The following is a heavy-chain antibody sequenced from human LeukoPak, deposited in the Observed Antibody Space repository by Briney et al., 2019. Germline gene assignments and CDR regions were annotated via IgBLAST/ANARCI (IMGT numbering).Heavy chain of an antibody. CDR1: GGSISSGSYY. CDR2: IYTSGST. Sequence: SETLCLTCTVSGGSISSGSYYWSWIRQPAGKGLEWIVRIYTSGSTNYNPSLKSRVTISVDTSKNQFSLKLSSVTAADTAVYYCARAWGYSLDYWGQGTLVTVSS. D-gene: IGHD3-22*01. CDR3: ARAWGYSLDY. J-gene: IGHJ4*02. V-gene: IGHV4-61*02.